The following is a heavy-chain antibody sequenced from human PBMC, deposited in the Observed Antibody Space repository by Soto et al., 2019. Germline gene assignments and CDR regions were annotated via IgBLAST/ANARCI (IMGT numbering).Heavy chain of an antibody. CDR1: GYSFSHDW. D-gene: IGHD2-15*01. CDR2: IYPSDSDT. Sequence: PGASLKISCQASGYSFSHDWIGWVRQMPGKGLEWMGIIYPSDSDTRYSPSFEGQVTISADKSINTAYLQWSSLKASDTAIYYCARLMVVATPAGWYDPWGQGTLVTVSS. V-gene: IGHV5-51*01. J-gene: IGHJ5*02. CDR3: ARLMVVATPAGWYDP.